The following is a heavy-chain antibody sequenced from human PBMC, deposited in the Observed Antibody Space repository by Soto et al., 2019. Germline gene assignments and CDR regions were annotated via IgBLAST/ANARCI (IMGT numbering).Heavy chain of an antibody. V-gene: IGHV3-21*01. J-gene: IGHJ6*02. D-gene: IGHD1-26*01. CDR1: GFTFSSYS. Sequence: GGSLRLSRAASGFTFSSYSMNWVRQAPGKGLEWVSSISSSSSYIYYADSVKGRFTISRDNAKNSLYLQMNSLRAEDTAVYYCARSGSYYYYYGMDVWGQGTTVTVSS. CDR3: ARSGSYYYYYGMDV. CDR2: ISSSSSYI.